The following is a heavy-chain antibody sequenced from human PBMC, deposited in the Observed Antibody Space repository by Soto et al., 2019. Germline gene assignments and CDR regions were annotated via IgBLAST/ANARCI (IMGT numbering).Heavy chain of an antibody. Sequence: SETLSLTCTVSGAFITSNSYYWGWIRQSPGKGLEWIGNIYFSGTTYYNPSLESRVTISVDTSKRQLSLRLSSVTAADTAVYYCARRARGANFDFWGQGTLVTVSS. V-gene: IGHV4-39*01. CDR3: ARRARGANFDF. J-gene: IGHJ4*02. D-gene: IGHD3-16*01. CDR1: GAFITSNSYY. CDR2: IYFSGTT.